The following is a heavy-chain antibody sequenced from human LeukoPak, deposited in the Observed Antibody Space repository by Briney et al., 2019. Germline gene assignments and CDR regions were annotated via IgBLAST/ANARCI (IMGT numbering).Heavy chain of an antibody. Sequence: GGTLRLSCAASGFTFSDYFMSWIRQAPGKGLEWVSYFSSSSSYTTYADSVKGRFTISRDNAKNSLCLQMNSLRVEDTAVYYCARGPGGYPFDYWGQGTLVTVSS. CDR3: ARGPGGYPFDY. CDR2: FSSSSSYT. D-gene: IGHD3-10*01. J-gene: IGHJ4*02. V-gene: IGHV3-11*05. CDR1: GFTFSDYF.